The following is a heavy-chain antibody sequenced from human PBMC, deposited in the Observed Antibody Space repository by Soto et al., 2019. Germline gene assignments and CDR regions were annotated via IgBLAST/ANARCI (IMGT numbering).Heavy chain of an antibody. D-gene: IGHD4-17*01. CDR2: IIPILGIA. V-gene: IGHV1-69*08. J-gene: IGHJ5*02. CDR3: AREGTTVTTMGWFDP. Sequence: QVQLVQSGAAVKKPGSSVKVSCKASGGTFSSYTISWVRQAPGQGLEWMGRIIPILGIANYAQKFQGRVTITADKSTSTAYMELSSLRSEDTAVYYCAREGTTVTTMGWFDPWGQGTLVTVSS. CDR1: GGTFSSYT.